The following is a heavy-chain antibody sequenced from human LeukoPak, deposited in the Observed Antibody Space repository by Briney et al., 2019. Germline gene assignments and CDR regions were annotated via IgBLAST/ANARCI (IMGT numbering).Heavy chain of an antibody. CDR3: ATDRPLTYYYDSSGYPS. Sequence: ASVKVSCKVSGYTLTELSMHWVRQAPGKGLEWMGGFDPEDGETIYAQKFQGRVTMTEDTSTDTAYMELSSLRSEDTAVYYCATDRPLTYYYDSSGYPSWGQGTLVTVSS. D-gene: IGHD3-22*01. J-gene: IGHJ4*02. CDR1: GYTLTELS. CDR2: FDPEDGET. V-gene: IGHV1-24*01.